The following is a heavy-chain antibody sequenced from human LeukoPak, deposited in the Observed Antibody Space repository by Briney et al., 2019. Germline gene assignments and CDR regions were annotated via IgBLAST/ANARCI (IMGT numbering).Heavy chain of an antibody. V-gene: IGHV3-21*04. D-gene: IGHD3-16*02. J-gene: IGHJ3*02. CDR3: SSTPPPVYGWGSYRLDAFDI. CDR1: GFTFSSYS. Sequence: PGGSLRLSCAASGFTFSSYSMNWVRQAPGKGLEWVSSISSSSSYIYYADSVKGRFTISRDNAKNSLYLQMNSLRAEDTAVYYCSSTPPPVYGWGSYRLDAFDIWGQGTMVTVSS. CDR2: ISSSSSYI.